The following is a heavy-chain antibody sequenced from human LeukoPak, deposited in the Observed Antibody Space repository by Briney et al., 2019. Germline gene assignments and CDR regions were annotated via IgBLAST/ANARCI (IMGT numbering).Heavy chain of an antibody. J-gene: IGHJ4*02. CDR3: ARARNYYANSGHCFDY. CDR2: IYYSGST. D-gene: IGHD3-22*01. Sequence: PSETLSLTCTVSGGSISSGDYYWSWIRQPPGKGLQWIGYIYYSGSTYYNPSLKSRLTISVDTSKNQFSLKLSSVTAADTAVYYCARARNYYANSGHCFDYWGQGTLVTVSS. V-gene: IGHV4-30-4*01. CDR1: GGSISSGDYY.